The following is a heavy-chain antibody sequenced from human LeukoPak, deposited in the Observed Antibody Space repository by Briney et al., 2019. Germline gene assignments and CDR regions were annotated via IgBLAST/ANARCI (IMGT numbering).Heavy chain of an antibody. V-gene: IGHV3-74*01. CDR2: INGGGSST. CDR3: ARGYSSGSRWGY. CDR1: GFTFSSYW. Sequence: GGSLRLSCAASGFTFSSYWMHWVRQVPGKGLVWVSRINGGGSSTNYADAVKGRFTISRDNTKNTLYLQMNSLRAEDTAVYYCARGYSSGSRWGYWGQGTLVTVSS. D-gene: IGHD6-19*01. J-gene: IGHJ4*02.